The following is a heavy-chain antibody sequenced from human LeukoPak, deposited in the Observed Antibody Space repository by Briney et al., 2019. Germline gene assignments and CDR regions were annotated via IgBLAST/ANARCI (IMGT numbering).Heavy chain of an antibody. CDR1: GFTFSSYT. V-gene: IGHV3-23*01. D-gene: IGHD3-22*01. Sequence: GGSLRLSCAASGFTFSSYTMNWVRQAPGKGLEWVSGISASGGGTYYADSVKGRFTISRDNSKNTLYLQINSLRAEDTAVYYCAKDHYYDSSGYDFEYFHHWGQGTLVTVSS. J-gene: IGHJ1*01. CDR3: AKDHYYDSSGYDFEYFHH. CDR2: ISASGGGT.